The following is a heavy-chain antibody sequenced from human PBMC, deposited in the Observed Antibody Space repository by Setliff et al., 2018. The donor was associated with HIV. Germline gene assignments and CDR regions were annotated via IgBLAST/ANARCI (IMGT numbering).Heavy chain of an antibody. Sequence: SETLSLTCSVSGGSISSYYWSWIRQPPGKGLEWIGYIYYSGSTNYNPSLKSRVTISVDTSKNQFSLKLSSVIAADTAVYYCARVSCSSTSCYLFDYWGQGTLVTVSS. V-gene: IGHV4-59*01. D-gene: IGHD2-2*01. CDR1: GGSISSYY. J-gene: IGHJ4*02. CDR2: IYYSGST. CDR3: ARVSCSSTSCYLFDY.